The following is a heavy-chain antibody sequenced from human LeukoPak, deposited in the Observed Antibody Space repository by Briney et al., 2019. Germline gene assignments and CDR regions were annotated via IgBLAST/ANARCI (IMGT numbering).Heavy chain of an antibody. D-gene: IGHD3-22*01. Sequence: SGGSLRLSCAASGFTFSSYGMHWVRQAPGKGLEWVAVISYDGSNKYYADSVKGRFTISRDNSKNTLYLQMNSLRAEDTAVYYCARVGGYYYDSSGYYAFDYWGQGTLVTVPS. CDR2: ISYDGSNK. J-gene: IGHJ4*02. CDR1: GFTFSSYG. V-gene: IGHV3-30*03. CDR3: ARVGGYYYDSSGYYAFDY.